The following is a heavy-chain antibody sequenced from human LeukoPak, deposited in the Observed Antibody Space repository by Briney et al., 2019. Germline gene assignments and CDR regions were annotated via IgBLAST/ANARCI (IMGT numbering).Heavy chain of an antibody. CDR3: ARQGSESHSDS. CDR1: NDYIKDYY. V-gene: IGHV4-4*07. Sequence: PSETLSLTCTLSNDYIKDYYWSWIRQPAGKGLEWIGRVSQLNTNYDASLKSRDSMSVQASMYEYSLRLNSATAADTAVYCCARQGSESHSDSWGPGTLVTVSS. J-gene: IGHJ4*02. CDR2: VSQLNT.